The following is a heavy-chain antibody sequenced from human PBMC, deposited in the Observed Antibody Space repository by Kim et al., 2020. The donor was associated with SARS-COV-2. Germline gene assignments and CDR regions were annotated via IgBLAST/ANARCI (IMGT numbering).Heavy chain of an antibody. J-gene: IGHJ4*02. CDR2: MNPNSGNT. CDR1: GYTFTSYD. Sequence: ASVKVSCKASGYTFTSYDINWVRQATGQGLEWMGWMNPNSGNTGYAQKFQGRVTMTRNTSISTAYMELSSLRSDDAAVYYCARGPMGHTAEFDYWGQGTLVTVSS. V-gene: IGHV1-8*01. D-gene: IGHD2-21*02. CDR3: ARGPMGHTAEFDY.